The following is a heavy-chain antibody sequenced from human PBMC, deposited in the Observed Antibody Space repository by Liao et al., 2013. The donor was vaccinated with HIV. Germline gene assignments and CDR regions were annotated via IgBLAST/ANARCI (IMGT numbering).Heavy chain of an antibody. J-gene: IGHJ5*02. Sequence: QVQLQQWGAGLLKPSETLSLTCAVYGGSFSGYYWSWIRQPPGKGLEWIGEINHSGSTNYNPSLKSRVTMSVDTSKNQFSLKLTSVTAADTALYYCARDLWYYGSGNWFDPVGPGNPGHRLL. D-gene: IGHD3-10*01. V-gene: IGHV4-34*01. CDR1: GGSFSGYY. CDR2: INHSGST. CDR3: ARDLWYYGSGNWFDP.